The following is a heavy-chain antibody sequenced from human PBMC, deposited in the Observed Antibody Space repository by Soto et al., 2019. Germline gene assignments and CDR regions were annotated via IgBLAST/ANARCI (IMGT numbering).Heavy chain of an antibody. J-gene: IGHJ4*02. D-gene: IGHD5-12*01. Sequence: SQTLSLTCXISGDSLSNNSAAWNWIRQSPSRGLEWLGRTYYRSRWYNHYAESVKSRITINPDTSKNQFSLHLKSVTPEDSAVYYCARYQGIVATIAHWGQGTLVTVSS. CDR1: GDSLSNNSAA. V-gene: IGHV6-1*01. CDR2: TYYRSRWYN. CDR3: ARYQGIVATIAH.